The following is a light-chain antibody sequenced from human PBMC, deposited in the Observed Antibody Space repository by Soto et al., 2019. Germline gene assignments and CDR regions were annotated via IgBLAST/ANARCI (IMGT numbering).Light chain of an antibody. J-gene: IGKJ4*01. CDR3: QQYGSSPFT. Sequence: IVLTQSPGTLSLSPGEGLTLSCRASQTVTSSYLAWYQHKPGQAPRLLIYGGSTKATGTPDRFSGSGSGTDFTLTISRLEPEDFAVYYCQQYGSSPFTFGGGTKVDIK. CDR2: GGS. V-gene: IGKV3-20*01. CDR1: QTVTSSY.